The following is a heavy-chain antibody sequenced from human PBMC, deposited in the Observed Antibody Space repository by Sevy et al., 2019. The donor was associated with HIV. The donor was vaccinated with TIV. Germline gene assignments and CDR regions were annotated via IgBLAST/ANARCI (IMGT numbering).Heavy chain of an antibody. CDR1: GFTFSNYV. J-gene: IGHJ6*03. CDR3: AKGGGYDSPKYYYCMDV. D-gene: IGHD5-12*01. V-gene: IGHV3-23*01. CDR2: ITGSGDAT. Sequence: GGSLRLSCAASGFTFSNYVMSWVRQAPGKGLEWVSAITGSGDATYYGDSVKGRFTISRDNSKNTLFLQMNSLRDAETASYYCAKGGGYDSPKYYYCMDVWGKGTTVTVSS.